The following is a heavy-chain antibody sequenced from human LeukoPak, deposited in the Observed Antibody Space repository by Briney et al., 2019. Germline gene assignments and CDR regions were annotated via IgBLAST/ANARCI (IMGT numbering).Heavy chain of an antibody. V-gene: IGHV3-7*03. Sequence: TGGSLRLPCTASGFTFSTQYMAWVRQAPGKGLEWVANIKEDGSIKNYVDSVKGRFTISRDNAKNSLYLEMNSLRAEDTALYYCVRDSTIEENNRWYDGLDIWGQGTMVTVSS. CDR1: GFTFSTQY. CDR3: VRDSTIEENNRWYDGLDI. CDR2: IKEDGSIK. D-gene: IGHD2-15*01. J-gene: IGHJ3*02.